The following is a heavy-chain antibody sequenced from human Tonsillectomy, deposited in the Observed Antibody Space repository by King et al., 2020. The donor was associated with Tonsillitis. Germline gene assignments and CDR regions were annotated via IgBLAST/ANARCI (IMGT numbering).Heavy chain of an antibody. D-gene: IGHD7-27*01. J-gene: IGHJ4*02. CDR3: AKDGGRGNWGYGVIGIDY. CDR1: GFTFSSYA. Sequence: VQLVESGGGLVQPGGSLRLSCAASGFTFSSYAMNWVRQAPGKGLEWVSAISGGDSSTYYADSVKGRFTISRDSSKNTLYLQMNSLRAEDTDKYYCAKDGGRGNWGYGVIGIDYWGQGTLVTVSS. CDR2: ISGGDSST. V-gene: IGHV3-23*04.